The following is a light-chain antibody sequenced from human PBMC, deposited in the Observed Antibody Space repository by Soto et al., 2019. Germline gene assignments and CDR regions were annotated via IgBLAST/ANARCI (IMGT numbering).Light chain of an antibody. Sequence: EIVLRQSPGTLSFSPGERATLSGRSRQSVSNNQQKPCQAPRLLVCGASNRASVIPDRFSGFGSGTDFTLTSCSLHPDDFATYYCQQYNSYSPTFGQVTKVDIK. CDR1: QSVSN. J-gene: IGKJ1*01. CDR2: GAS. V-gene: IGKV3-20*01. CDR3: QQYNSYSPT.